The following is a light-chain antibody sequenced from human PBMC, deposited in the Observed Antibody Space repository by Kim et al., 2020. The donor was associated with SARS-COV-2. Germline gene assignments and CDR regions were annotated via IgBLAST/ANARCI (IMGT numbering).Light chain of an antibody. CDR2: EDN. J-gene: IGLJ3*02. CDR1: SGSIASNY. Sequence: NFMLTQPHSVSESPGKTVTISCTRSSGSIASNYVQWYQQRPGSAPTTVIYEDNQRPSGVPDRFSGSIDSSSNSASLTISGLKTEDEADYYCQSYDSSNRVFGGGTKLTV. V-gene: IGLV6-57*03. CDR3: QSYDSSNRV.